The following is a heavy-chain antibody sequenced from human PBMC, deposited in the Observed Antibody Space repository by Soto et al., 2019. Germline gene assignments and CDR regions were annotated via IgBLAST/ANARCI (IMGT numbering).Heavy chain of an antibody. CDR2: IWYDGSNK. J-gene: IGHJ3*02. V-gene: IGHV3-33*01. Sequence: GGSLRLSCAASGFTFSSYGMHWVRQAPGKGLEWVAVIWYDGSNKYYADSVKGRFTISRDNSKNTLYLQMNSLRAEDTAVYYCARSPDREDAFDIWGQGTMVTVSS. CDR1: GFTFSSYG. CDR3: ARSPDREDAFDI.